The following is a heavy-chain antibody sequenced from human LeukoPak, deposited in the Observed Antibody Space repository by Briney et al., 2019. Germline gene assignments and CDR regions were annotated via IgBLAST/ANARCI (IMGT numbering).Heavy chain of an antibody. V-gene: IGHV4-4*07. CDR3: AREVSFAAAGKGWFDP. Sequence: PSETLSLTCTVSGGSNSSYYWSWIRQPAGKGLEWIGRIYTSGSTNYNPSLKSRVTMSVDTSKNQFSLKLSSVTAADTAVYYCAREVSFAAAGKGWFDPWGQGTLVTVSS. D-gene: IGHD6-13*01. CDR2: IYTSGST. J-gene: IGHJ5*02. CDR1: GGSNSSYY.